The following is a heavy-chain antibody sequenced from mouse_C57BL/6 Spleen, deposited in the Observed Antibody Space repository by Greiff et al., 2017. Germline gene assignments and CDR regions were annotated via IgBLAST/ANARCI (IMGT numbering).Heavy chain of an antibody. D-gene: IGHD1-1*01. Sequence: EVQLMESGPGLVKPSQSLSLTCSVTGYSITSCYYWNWIRQFPGNKLEWMGYISYDGINNYNPSLKNRISITRDTSKNQFFLKLNSVTTEDTATYDCARENYYGSSWYFGYWGPGTTLTVAS. J-gene: IGHJ2*01. CDR2: ISYDGIN. CDR3: ARENYYGSSWYFGY. V-gene: IGHV3-6*01. CDR1: GYSITSCYY.